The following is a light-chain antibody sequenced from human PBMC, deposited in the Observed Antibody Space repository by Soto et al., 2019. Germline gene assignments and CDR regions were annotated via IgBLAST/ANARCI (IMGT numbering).Light chain of an antibody. CDR2: LNSDGSH. J-gene: IGLJ2*01. CDR1: SGHSSYA. CDR3: QTWGTGIV. Sequence: QSVLTQSPSASASLGASVKLTCTLSSGHSSYAIAWHQQQPEKGPRYLMKLNSDGSHSKGDGIPDGFSGSSSGAERYLTISSLQSEDEADYYCQTWGTGIVFGGGTKVTVL. V-gene: IGLV4-69*01.